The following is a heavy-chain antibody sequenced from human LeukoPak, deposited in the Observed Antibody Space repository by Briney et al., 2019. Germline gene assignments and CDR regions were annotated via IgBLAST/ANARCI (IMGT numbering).Heavy chain of an antibody. CDR1: GYTFTTYY. Sequence: ASVKVSCKASGYTFTTYYMHWVRQAPGQGLEWMGIITPSGGSTSYAQKFQGRVTMTRDTSISTAYMELSRLRSDDTAVYYCARGHCSGGSCHNWFDPWGQGTLVTVSS. V-gene: IGHV1-46*01. D-gene: IGHD2-15*01. J-gene: IGHJ5*02. CDR3: ARGHCSGGSCHNWFDP. CDR2: ITPSGGST.